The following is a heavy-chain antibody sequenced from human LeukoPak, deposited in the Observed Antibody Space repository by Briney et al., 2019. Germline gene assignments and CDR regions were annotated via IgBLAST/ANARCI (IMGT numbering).Heavy chain of an antibody. J-gene: IGHJ4*02. D-gene: IGHD5-12*01. Sequence: PGRSLRPSCAASGFTFSTFDMHWVRQAPGKGLEWVAVISDDGSNKYYADSVRGRFTISRDNSKNTLYLQMNSLRAEDTAVYYCARGYRGYDPFDYWGQGTLVTVSS. CDR1: GFTFSTFD. V-gene: IGHV3-30-3*01. CDR3: ARGYRGYDPFDY. CDR2: ISDDGSNK.